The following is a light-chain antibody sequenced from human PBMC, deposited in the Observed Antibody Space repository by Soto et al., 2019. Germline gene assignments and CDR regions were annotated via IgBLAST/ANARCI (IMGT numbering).Light chain of an antibody. CDR2: GAS. CDR1: QTISSSY. Sequence: EIVLTQSPGPLSLSPGERATLSCRASQTISSSYFAWYQQKPGQAPRLLIFGASSRATDIPNRFSGSGSGTDFTLTISRLEPEDFAVYYCQQYSSSLLTFGGGTKVEIK. J-gene: IGKJ4*01. CDR3: QQYSSSLLT. V-gene: IGKV3-20*01.